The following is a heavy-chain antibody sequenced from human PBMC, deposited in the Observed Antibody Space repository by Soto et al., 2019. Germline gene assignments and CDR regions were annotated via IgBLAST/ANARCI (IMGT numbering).Heavy chain of an antibody. Sequence: SETLSLTCTVSGGSISSYYWSWIRQPPGKGLEWIGYIYYSGSTNYNPSLKSRVTISVDTSKNQFSLKLSSVTAADTAVYYCARADSSSWYPGYWGQGTLVTVSS. CDR3: ARADSSSWYPGY. CDR1: GGSISSYY. J-gene: IGHJ4*02. V-gene: IGHV4-59*01. D-gene: IGHD6-13*01. CDR2: IYYSGST.